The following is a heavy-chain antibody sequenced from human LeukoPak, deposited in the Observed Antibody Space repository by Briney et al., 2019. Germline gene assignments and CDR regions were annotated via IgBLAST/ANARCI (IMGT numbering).Heavy chain of an antibody. CDR2: IYYSGST. CDR3: AKQYTYGTTDY. D-gene: IGHD5-18*01. J-gene: IGHJ4*02. V-gene: IGHV4-39*01. CDR1: GGSISSSNYY. Sequence: PSETLSLTCTVSGGSISSSNYYWGWNRQPPGEGLEWIGNIYYSGSTHYNPSLKSRLTISVDTSKNQFSLNLSSVTAADTAVYYCAKQYTYGTTDYWGQGTLVTVSS.